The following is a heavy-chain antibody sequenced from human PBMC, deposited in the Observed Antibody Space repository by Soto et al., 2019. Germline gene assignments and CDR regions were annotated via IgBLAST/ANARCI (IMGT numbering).Heavy chain of an antibody. J-gene: IGHJ5*02. CDR2: IYYSGST. CDR1: GGSISSYY. D-gene: IGHD4-17*01. Sequence: SETLSLTCTVSGGSISSYYWSWIRQPPGKGLEWIGYIYYSGSTNYNPSLKSRVTISVDTSKNQFSLKLSSVTAADTAVYYCARAQTTVTTSCWFDPWGQGTLVTVSS. V-gene: IGHV4-59*01. CDR3: ARAQTTVTTSCWFDP.